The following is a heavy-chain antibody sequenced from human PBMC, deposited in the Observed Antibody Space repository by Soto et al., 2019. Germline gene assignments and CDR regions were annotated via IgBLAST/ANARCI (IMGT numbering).Heavy chain of an antibody. CDR2: IYYSGGT. V-gene: IGHV4-31*01. D-gene: IGHD6-19*01. CDR1: GGSITSGGYY. CDR3: ARGGWSDNWFVP. J-gene: IGHJ5*02. Sequence: QVQLQESGPGLVRPSETLSLTCTVSGGSITSGGYYWGWIRQHPGKGLEWIGHIYYSGGTSYNPFVRRTVSMQAVTSMNQLSKKLSSVPVAHRAVYYSARGGWSDNWFVPWGQGTLVPVPS.